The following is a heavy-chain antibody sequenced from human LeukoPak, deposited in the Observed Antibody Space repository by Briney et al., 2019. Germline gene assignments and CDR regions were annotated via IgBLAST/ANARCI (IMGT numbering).Heavy chain of an antibody. D-gene: IGHD3-10*01. CDR2: IYTDGSTK. CDR1: GFTFSWYW. Sequence: TGGSLRLSCAASGFTFSWYWMSWVRQAPGKGLEWVTVIYTDGSTKYYADSVKGRFTISRDNSQNTLYLQMNSLRAEDTAVYYCARNSGGRRYYFTEWGQGTLVTVSS. J-gene: IGHJ4*02. V-gene: IGHV3-33*07. CDR3: ARNSGGRRYYFTE.